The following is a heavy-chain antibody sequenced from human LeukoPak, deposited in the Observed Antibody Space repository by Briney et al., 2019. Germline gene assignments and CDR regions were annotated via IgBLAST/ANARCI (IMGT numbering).Heavy chain of an antibody. CDR3: ARDPEFSSGWTPLLNYMDV. V-gene: IGHV1-2*02. J-gene: IGHJ6*03. D-gene: IGHD6-19*01. Sequence: ASVTVSCKASGYTFTGYFMHWMRQAPGQGLEWMGWINPNSGATKYAQNFQGRVTLTSDTSISTAYMELSRLTSDDTAVDYYARDPEFSSGWTPLLNYMDVWGKGTTVTVSS. CDR2: INPNSGAT. CDR1: GYTFTGYF.